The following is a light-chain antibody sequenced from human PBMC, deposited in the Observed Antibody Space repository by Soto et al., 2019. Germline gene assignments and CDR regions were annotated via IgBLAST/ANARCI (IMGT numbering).Light chain of an antibody. J-gene: IGKJ1*01. V-gene: IGKV4-1*01. Sequence: DIVMTQSPDSLAVSLRERATISCKSSQSLLYRYNNKNYLAWYQQKPGQSPKLLLYWASTRESGVPDRFSGSGSGTDFTLSISSLQAEDVAVYFCQQYSNPPWTFGQGTKVEI. CDR3: QQYSNPPWT. CDR2: WAS. CDR1: QSLLYRYNNKNY.